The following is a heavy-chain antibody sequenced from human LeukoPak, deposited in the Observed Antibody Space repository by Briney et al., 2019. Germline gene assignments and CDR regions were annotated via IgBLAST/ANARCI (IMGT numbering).Heavy chain of an antibody. J-gene: IGHJ4*02. Sequence: GGSLRLSCAASGFTFSSYAMHWVRQAPGKGLEYVSAISSNGGSTYYANSVKGRFTISRDNSKNMLYLQMGSLRAEDMAVYYCAREMGGAADYWGQGTLVTVSS. V-gene: IGHV3-64*01. CDR2: ISSNGGST. CDR1: GFTFSSYA. D-gene: IGHD2-15*01. CDR3: AREMGGAADY.